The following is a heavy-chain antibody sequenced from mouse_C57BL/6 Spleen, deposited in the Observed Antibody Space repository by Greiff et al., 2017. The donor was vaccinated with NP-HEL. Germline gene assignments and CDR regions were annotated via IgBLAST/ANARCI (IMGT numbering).Heavy chain of an antibody. CDR2: IDPETGGT. V-gene: IGHV1-15*01. CDR3: TRGGYYFMDY. D-gene: IGHD2-3*01. Sequence: VQLVESGAELVRPGASVTLSCKASGYTFTDYEMHWVKQTPVHGLEWIGAIDPETGGTAYNQKFKGKAILTADKSSSTAYMELRSLTSEDSAVYYCTRGGYYFMDYWGQGTSVTVSS. J-gene: IGHJ4*01. CDR1: GYTFTDYE.